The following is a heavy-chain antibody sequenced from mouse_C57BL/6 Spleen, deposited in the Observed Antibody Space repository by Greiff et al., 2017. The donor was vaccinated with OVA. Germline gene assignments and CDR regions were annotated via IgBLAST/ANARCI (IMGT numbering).Heavy chain of an antibody. CDR3: ASPYHAMDY. J-gene: IGHJ4*01. CDR2: ISSGSSTI. CDR1: GFTFSDYG. V-gene: IGHV5-17*01. Sequence: DVQLVESGGGLVKPGGSLKLSCAASGFTFSDYGMHWVRQAPEKGLEWVAYISSGSSTIYYADTVKGRFTISRDNAKNTLLLQMTSLRSEDTAMYYCASPYHAMDYWGQGTSVTVSS.